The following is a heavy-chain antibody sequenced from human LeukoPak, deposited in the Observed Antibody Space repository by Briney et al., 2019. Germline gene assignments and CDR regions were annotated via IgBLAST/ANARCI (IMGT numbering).Heavy chain of an antibody. CDR3: ARGSPTYYDFWSGYSGGDAFDI. D-gene: IGHD3-3*01. J-gene: IGHJ3*02. CDR1: GGSFSGYY. V-gene: IGHV4-34*01. Sequence: PSETLSLTCAVYGGSFSGYYWGWIRQPPGKGLEWIGSIYYSGSTYYNPSLKSRVTISVDTSKNQFSLKLSSVTAADTAVYYCARGSPTYYDFWSGYSGGDAFDIWGQGTMVTVSS. CDR2: IYYSGST.